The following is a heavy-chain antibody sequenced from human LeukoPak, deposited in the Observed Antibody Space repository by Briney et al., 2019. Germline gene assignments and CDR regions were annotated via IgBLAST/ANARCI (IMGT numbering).Heavy chain of an antibody. V-gene: IGHV3-30*02. D-gene: IGHD2-21*01. CDR1: GITFNSYG. CDR2: IRYDGSNE. J-gene: IGHJ4*02. CDR3: CGDFDY. Sequence: GGSLRLSCAASGITFNSYGMHWVRQAPDKGLEWVAFIRYDGSNEYYADSVKGRFTISRDNSKNTLYLQMNSLRGEDTAVYYCCGDFDYWGQGTLVSVSS.